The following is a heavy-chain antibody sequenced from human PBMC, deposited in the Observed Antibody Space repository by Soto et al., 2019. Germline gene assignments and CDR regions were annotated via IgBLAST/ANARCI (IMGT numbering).Heavy chain of an antibody. CDR1: GYSFTSYW. CDR3: MDV. Sequence: PGESLKISCKGSGYSFTSYWIGWVRQMPGKGLEWMGIIYPGDSDTRYSPSFQGQVTISAEDTAVYYCAGGEQQLDPGIYYYYGMDVWGQGTTVTVSS. V-gene: IGHV5-51*01. D-gene: IGHD6-13*01. CDR2: IYPGDSDT. J-gene: IGHJ6*02.